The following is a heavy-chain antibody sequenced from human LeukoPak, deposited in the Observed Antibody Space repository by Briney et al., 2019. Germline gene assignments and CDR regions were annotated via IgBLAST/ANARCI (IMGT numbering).Heavy chain of an antibody. D-gene: IGHD1-7*01. CDR2: MNPNSGNT. V-gene: IGHV1-8*03. Sequence: ASVKVSCKASGYTFTSYDINWVRQATGQGLEWMGWMNPNSGNTGYAQKFQGRVTITRNTSISTAYMELSSLRSEDTAVYYCARVNWNYPVCYYYYMDVWGKGTTVTVSS. CDR1: GYTFTSYD. J-gene: IGHJ6*03. CDR3: ARVNWNYPVCYYYYMDV.